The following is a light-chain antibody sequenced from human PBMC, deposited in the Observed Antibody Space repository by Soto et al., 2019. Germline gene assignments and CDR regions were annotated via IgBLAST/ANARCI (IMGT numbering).Light chain of an antibody. CDR1: SSDVGGYDY. CDR2: DVS. J-gene: IGLJ1*01. CDR3: CSYAGNYFYH. Sequence: QSVLTQPRSVSDSPGQSVTISCTGTSSDVGGYDYVSWYQQHPGKAPKLMISDVSKRPSGVPDRFSGSKSGNTASLTISGFQAEDEADYYCCSYAGNYFYHFATGTKV. V-gene: IGLV2-11*01.